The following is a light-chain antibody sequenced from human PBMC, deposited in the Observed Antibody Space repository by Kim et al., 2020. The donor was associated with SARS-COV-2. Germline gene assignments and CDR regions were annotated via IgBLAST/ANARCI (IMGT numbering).Light chain of an antibody. V-gene: IGLV2-14*03. J-gene: IGLJ1*01. CDR2: DVS. CDR3: SSYTRSSTNYV. Sequence: SFTISVTGTSRCVGCYNYVSCYQPHPGKAPKLMICDVSNRPSGVSNRFSGSKSGNTASLTISGLQAEDEADYYCSSYTRSSTNYVFGTGTKVTVL. CDR1: SRCVGCYNY.